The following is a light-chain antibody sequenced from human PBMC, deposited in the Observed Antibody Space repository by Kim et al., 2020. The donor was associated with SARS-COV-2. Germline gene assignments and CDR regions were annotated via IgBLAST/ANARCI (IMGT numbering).Light chain of an antibody. V-gene: IGLV3-9*01. CDR2: RDT. Sequence: SYELTQPLSVSVALGQTARTTCGGNHIGSKNVHWCQQKPGQAPVVVIYRDTNRPSGIPERFSGSNSGNTATLTISRVQAGDEADYYCQVWDRSTASYVFGNGTKVTVL. J-gene: IGLJ1*01. CDR3: QVWDRSTASYV. CDR1: HIGSKN.